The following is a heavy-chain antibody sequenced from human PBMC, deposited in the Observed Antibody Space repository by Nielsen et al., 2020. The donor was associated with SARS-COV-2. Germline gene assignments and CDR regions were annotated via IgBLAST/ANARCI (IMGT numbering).Heavy chain of an antibody. CDR1: GFTFDDYA. J-gene: IGHJ2*01. CDR2: ISGDGGNT. V-gene: IGHV3-43*02. CDR3: AKDHSSGGYRRYFDL. Sequence: GESLKISCAVSGFTFDDYAMHWVRQAPGKGLEWVSLISGDGGNTYYADSVKGRFTISRDNSKNSLYLQMNSLRTEDTALYYCAKDHSSGGYRRYFDLWGRGTLVTVSS. D-gene: IGHD3-22*01.